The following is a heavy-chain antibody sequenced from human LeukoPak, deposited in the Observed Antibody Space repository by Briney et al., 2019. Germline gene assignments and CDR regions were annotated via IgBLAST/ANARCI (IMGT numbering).Heavy chain of an antibody. CDR2: ISYYGSNN. V-gene: IGHV3-30*18. J-gene: IGHJ4*02. D-gene: IGHD1-20*01. Sequence: GGSLRLSCAASGFTFSSYGMHWVRQAPGKGLEWVAVISYYGSNNYYADSVKGRSTISRDNTKNTLYLQMNSLIAEDTAVYYCAKDLRGYNWNDELDYWGQGTLVTVSS. CDR3: AKDLRGYNWNDELDY. CDR1: GFTFSSYG.